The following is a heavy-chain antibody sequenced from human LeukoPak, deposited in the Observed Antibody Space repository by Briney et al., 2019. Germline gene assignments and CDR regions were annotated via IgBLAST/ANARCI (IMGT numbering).Heavy chain of an antibody. J-gene: IGHJ6*02. CDR2: MNPNSGNT. V-gene: IGHV1-8*01. D-gene: IGHD3-10*01. CDR3: ARGLLTMVRGRLRNYYYYGMDV. Sequence: ASVKVSCKASGYTFTSYDINWVRQATGQGLKWMGWMNPNSGNTGYAQKFQGRVTMTRNTSISTAYVELSSLRSEDTAVYYCARGLLTMVRGRLRNYYYYGMDVWGQGTTVTVSS. CDR1: GYTFTSYD.